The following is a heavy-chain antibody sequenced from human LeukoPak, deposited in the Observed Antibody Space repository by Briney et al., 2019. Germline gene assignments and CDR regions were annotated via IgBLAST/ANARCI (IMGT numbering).Heavy chain of an antibody. CDR1: GYTFTGYY. J-gene: IGHJ4*02. CDR3: ARATNYDFWSGYPFGAPDY. Sequence: ASVKVSCKASGYTFTGYYLHWVRQAPGQGPEWMGKINTNSGVTDYAPNFQGRVTMTRDTSITTAYMELSRLTSDDTAVYYCARATNYDFWSGYPFGAPDYWGQGTLVTVSS. D-gene: IGHD3-3*01. V-gene: IGHV1-2*02. CDR2: INTNSGVT.